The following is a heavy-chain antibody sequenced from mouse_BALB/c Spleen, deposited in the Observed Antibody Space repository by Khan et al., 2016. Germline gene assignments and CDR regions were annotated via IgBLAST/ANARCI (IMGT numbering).Heavy chain of an antibody. CDR3: ARGDGYSVYYYAMDY. CDR1: GYSITSGYY. V-gene: IGHV3-6*02. Sequence: EVKLLESGPGLVKPSQSLSLTCSVTGYSITSGYYWNWIRQFPGNKLEWMGYISYDGSNNYNPSLKNRISITRDTSKNQFFLKLNSVTTEDTATYYCARGDGYSVYYYAMDYWGQGTSVTVSS. D-gene: IGHD2-3*01. CDR2: ISYDGSN. J-gene: IGHJ4*01.